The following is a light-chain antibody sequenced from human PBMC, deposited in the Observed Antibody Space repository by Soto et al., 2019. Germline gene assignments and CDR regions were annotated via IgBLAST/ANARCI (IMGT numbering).Light chain of an antibody. CDR3: QQLNSYPRT. CDR1: QGISSY. V-gene: IGKV1-9*01. J-gene: IGKJ3*01. CDR2: AAS. Sequence: DIQLTQSPSFLSASVGDRVTITCPASQGISSYLAWYQQTPGKAPKLLIYAASTLQSGVPSRFSGSGSGTEFTLTISSLQPEDFATYYCQQLNSYPRTFGPGTKVDIK.